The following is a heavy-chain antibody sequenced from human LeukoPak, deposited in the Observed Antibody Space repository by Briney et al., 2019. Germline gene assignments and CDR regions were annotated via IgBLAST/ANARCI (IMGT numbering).Heavy chain of an antibody. J-gene: IGHJ5*02. Sequence: ATVKISCKVSGYTFTDYYMHWVQQAPGKGLEWMGLVDPEDGETIYAEKFQGRVTITADTSTDTAYMELSSLRSEDTAVYYCATDLKLGYCSGGSCAAVQHNWFDPWGQGTLVTVSS. CDR1: GYTFTDYY. V-gene: IGHV1-69-2*01. D-gene: IGHD2-15*01. CDR2: VDPEDGET. CDR3: ATDLKLGYCSGGSCAAVQHNWFDP.